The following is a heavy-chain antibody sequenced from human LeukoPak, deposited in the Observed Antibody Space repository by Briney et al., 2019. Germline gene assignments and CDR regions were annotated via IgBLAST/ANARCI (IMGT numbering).Heavy chain of an antibody. D-gene: IGHD6-13*01. CDR3: AKGIAAAGGFDY. CDR2: ISYDGSNK. CDR1: GFTFSSYG. V-gene: IGHV3-30*18. J-gene: IGHJ4*02. Sequence: GGSLRLSCAASGFTFSSYGMHWVRQAPGKGLEWVAVISYDGSNKYYADSVKGRFTISRDNSKSTLYLQMNSLRAEDTAVYYCAKGIAAAGGFDYWGQGTLVTVSS.